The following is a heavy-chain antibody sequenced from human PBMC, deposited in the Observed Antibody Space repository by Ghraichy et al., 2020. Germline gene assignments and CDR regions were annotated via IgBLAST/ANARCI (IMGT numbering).Heavy chain of an antibody. Sequence: GGSLRLSCVASGFTFSAYSMNWVRQAPGKGLEWVSYIDTSKRSTIYYAGSVRGRSTISRDNGRNSLYLQMNSLRDDDTAVYYCARKGASCGGDCYLDFDLWGRGTLVTVSS. J-gene: IGHJ2*01. D-gene: IGHD2-21*02. CDR3: ARKGASCGGDCYLDFDL. CDR1: GFTFSAYS. V-gene: IGHV3-48*02. CDR2: IDTSKRSTI.